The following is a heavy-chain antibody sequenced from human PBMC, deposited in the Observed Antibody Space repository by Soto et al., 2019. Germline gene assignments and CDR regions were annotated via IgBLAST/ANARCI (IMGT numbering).Heavy chain of an antibody. V-gene: IGHV3-33*01. CDR1: GFTFSSYG. D-gene: IGHD1-26*01. J-gene: IGHJ4*02. CDR2: IWYDGSNK. Sequence: QVQLVESGGGVVQPGRSLRLSCAASGFTFSSYGMHWVRQAPGNGREWVSVIWYDGSNKYYADSVKGRFTISRDNSKNTLYLQMNRLRAEDTAVYYCARVSEGGSYYGGLDYWGQGTLVTV. CDR3: ARVSEGGSYYGGLDY.